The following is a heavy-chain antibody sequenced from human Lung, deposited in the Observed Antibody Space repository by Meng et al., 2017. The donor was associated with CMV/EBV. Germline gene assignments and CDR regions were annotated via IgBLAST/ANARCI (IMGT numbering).Heavy chain of an antibody. J-gene: IGHJ4*02. CDR2: INPNSGGT. CDR3: ARDGGGLYYFDS. V-gene: IGHV1-2*02. D-gene: IGHD2-15*01. CDR1: GYTFTGYY. Sequence: ASXXVSXKASGYTFTGYYMHWVRQAPGQGLEWMGWINPNSGGTNYAQKFQGRVTMTRDTSISTAYMELSRLRSDDTAVYYCARDGGGLYYFDSWGQGTLVTVSS.